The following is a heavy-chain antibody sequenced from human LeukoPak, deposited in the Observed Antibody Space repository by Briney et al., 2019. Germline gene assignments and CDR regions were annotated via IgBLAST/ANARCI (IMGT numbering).Heavy chain of an antibody. V-gene: IGHV4-39*01. D-gene: IGHD3-10*01. Sequence: SETLSLTCTVSGGSISSTSYYWGWIRQPPGKGLEWIGSIYYGGSTYYNPSLKSRVTISVDTSKNQFSLKLNSVTAADTAVYYCARHYYSGSGSYRPFDYWGQGTLVIVSS. CDR2: IYYGGST. CDR3: ARHYYSGSGSYRPFDY. CDR1: GGSISSTSYY. J-gene: IGHJ4*02.